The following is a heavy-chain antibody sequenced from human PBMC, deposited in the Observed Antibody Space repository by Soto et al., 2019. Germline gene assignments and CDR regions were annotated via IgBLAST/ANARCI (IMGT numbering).Heavy chain of an antibody. J-gene: IGHJ5*02. V-gene: IGHV3-23*01. CDR2: ITDSGGRT. CDR1: GLTVASHA. CDR3: AKDLGSSSPNWFDP. D-gene: IGHD6-6*01. Sequence: GGSLRLSCAASGLTVASHAMSWVRQAPGKGLQWVSTITDSGGRTYYADSVKGRFTISRDNSKNTLSLQMNNLRAEDTAIYYCAKDLGSSSPNWFDPWGPGTLVTVSS.